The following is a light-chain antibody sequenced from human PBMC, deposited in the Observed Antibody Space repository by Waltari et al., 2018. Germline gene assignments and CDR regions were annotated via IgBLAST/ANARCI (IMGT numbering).Light chain of an antibody. CDR2: GAS. Sequence: EIVLTQPPGTLSLYPGDRATLSCRASQSVSRTLAWYQQKPGQAPSLLIYGASIRATGVPDRFSGSGSGTDFSLTISRLEPEDFAVYYCQHYVTLPVTFGQGTKVEIK. V-gene: IGKV3-20*01. CDR1: QSVSRT. CDR3: QHYVTLPVT. J-gene: IGKJ1*01.